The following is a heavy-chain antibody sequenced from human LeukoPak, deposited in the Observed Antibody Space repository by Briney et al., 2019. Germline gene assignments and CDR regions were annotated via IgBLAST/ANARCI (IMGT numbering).Heavy chain of an antibody. J-gene: IGHJ3*01. CDR2: IYYSGST. Sequence: SETLSLTCTVSGGSISSYYWSWIRQPPGKGLEWIGYIYYSGSTNNNPSLRSRVTISVDTSKNQFSLKLNSVTAADTAVYYCARPYISGCYGGFDVWGQGTMVTVS. CDR1: GGSISSYY. CDR3: ARPYISGCYGGFDV. D-gene: IGHD6-19*01. V-gene: IGHV4-59*01.